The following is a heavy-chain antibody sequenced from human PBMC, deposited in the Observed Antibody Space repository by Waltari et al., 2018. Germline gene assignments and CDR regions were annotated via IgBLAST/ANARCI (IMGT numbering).Heavy chain of an antibody. J-gene: IGHJ4*02. D-gene: IGHD3-10*01. V-gene: IGHV1-69*01. CDR1: GDTFTKYA. Sequence: QVHLVQSGAEVKKPGSSVKVSCKASGDTFTKYALSWVGQAPGLGLEWVAGIIPFYRTSNHAEKFQGRVTLSADETTKTVYLELSSLRSEDTAVYFCATGAAGFSYGPTKYWGPGTLVTVSS. CDR2: IIPFYRTS. CDR3: ATGAAGFSYGPTKY.